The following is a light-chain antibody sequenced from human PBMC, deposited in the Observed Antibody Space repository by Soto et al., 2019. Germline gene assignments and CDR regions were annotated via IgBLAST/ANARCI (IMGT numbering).Light chain of an antibody. CDR3: QQYGNSPIT. CDR1: QSVSNNY. J-gene: IGKJ5*01. Sequence: EIVLTQSPGTLSLSPGERATLSCRASQSVSNNYLAWYQQNPGQAPRLLIYGASNRATGIPDKFSGSGSGTDFTLTISRLEPEDFAVYYCQQYGNSPITFGQGTRLEI. V-gene: IGKV3-20*01. CDR2: GAS.